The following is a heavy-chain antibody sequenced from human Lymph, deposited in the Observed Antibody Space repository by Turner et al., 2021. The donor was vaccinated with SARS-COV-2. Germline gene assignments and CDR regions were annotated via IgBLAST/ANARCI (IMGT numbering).Heavy chain of an antibody. CDR2: MNPNSGNT. V-gene: IGHV1-8*02. D-gene: IGHD1-26*01. Sequence: QVQLVQSGAEVKKPGAAVKVSCKAPGYTFTSYDINWVRQATGQGLEWMGWMNPNSGNTGYAPKYHGGVTMTRNTPINTAYMELSSLASEDTAVYYCARGRCSGSGMDVWGQGTTVTVSS. CDR3: ARGRCSGSGMDV. CDR1: GYTFTSYD. J-gene: IGHJ6*02.